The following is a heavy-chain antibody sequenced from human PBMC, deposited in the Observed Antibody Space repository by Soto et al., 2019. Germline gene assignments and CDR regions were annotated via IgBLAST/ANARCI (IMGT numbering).Heavy chain of an antibody. J-gene: IGHJ6*02. D-gene: IGHD3-16*01. CDR1: RFTFGDYA. CDR3: TRELGGADYYYYSGMDV. CDR2: IRSKAYGGTT. Sequence: GGSLRLSCTASRFTFGDYAMSWVRQAPGKGLEWVGFIRSKAYGGTTEYAASVKGRFTSSRDDSKSIAYLQMNSLKTEDTAMYYCTRELGGADYYYYSGMDVWGQGTTVTVSS. V-gene: IGHV3-49*04.